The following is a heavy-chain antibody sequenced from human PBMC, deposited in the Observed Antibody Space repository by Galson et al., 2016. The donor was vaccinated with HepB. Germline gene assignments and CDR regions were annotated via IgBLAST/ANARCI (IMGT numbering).Heavy chain of an antibody. Sequence: VRQAPGMGLEWVAVIWFDGSNKYYADSVKGRFTISRDNSKNTLSLQMNNLRVEDTAVYFCAKDHSSAYDTSGYYPYYFDSWGQGALVTVSS. J-gene: IGHJ4*02. CDR3: AKDHSSAYDTSGYYPYYFDS. D-gene: IGHD3-22*01. CDR2: IWFDGSNK. V-gene: IGHV3-33*06.